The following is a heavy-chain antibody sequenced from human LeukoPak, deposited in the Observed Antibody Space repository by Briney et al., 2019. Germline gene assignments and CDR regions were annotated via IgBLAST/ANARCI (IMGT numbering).Heavy chain of an antibody. CDR2: INSDGSST. CDR3: ARPERSGSYNY. Sequence: PGGSLRLSCAASGFTFSSYWMHWVRQAPGKGLVWVSRINSDGSSTSYADSAKGRFTISRDNAKNTLYLQMNSLRAEDTAVYYCARPERSGSYNYWGQGTLVTVSS. CDR1: GFTFSSYW. V-gene: IGHV3-74*01. J-gene: IGHJ4*02. D-gene: IGHD3-10*01.